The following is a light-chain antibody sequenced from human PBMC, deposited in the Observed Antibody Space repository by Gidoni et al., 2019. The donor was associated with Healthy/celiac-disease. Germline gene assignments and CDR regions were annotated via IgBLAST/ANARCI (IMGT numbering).Light chain of an antibody. CDR2: EVS. Sequence: QSALTQPAPVSGSPGQSITISCTGTSRDVGSYNLVSWYQQHPGKAPKLMIYEVSKRPSGVSNRFSGSKSGNTASLTISGLQAEDEADYYCCSYAGSSTFLVVFGGGTKLTVL. CDR3: CSYAGSSTFLVV. CDR1: SRDVGSYNL. J-gene: IGLJ2*01. V-gene: IGLV2-23*02.